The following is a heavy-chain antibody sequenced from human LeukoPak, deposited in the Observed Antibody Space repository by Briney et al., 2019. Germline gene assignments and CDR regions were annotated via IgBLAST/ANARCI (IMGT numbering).Heavy chain of an antibody. Sequence: PGGSLRLSCAASGFTFSSYAMSWARQAAGKGLQWVSAISASGGSTYYADSVKGRFTISRDNSKNTLYLQMNSLRAEDTAVYYCAKDGGLLWFGELPRTFYYMDVWGKGTTVTVSS. CDR3: AKDGGLLWFGELPRTFYYMDV. CDR2: ISASGGST. CDR1: GFTFSSYA. D-gene: IGHD3-10*01. J-gene: IGHJ6*03. V-gene: IGHV3-23*01.